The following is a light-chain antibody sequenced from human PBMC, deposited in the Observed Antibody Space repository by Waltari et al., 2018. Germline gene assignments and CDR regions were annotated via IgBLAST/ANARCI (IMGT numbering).Light chain of an antibody. CDR2: WAS. CDR1: QTVLYTSNNTNY. CDR3: QQYYTTPIT. Sequence: DIVMTQSPDYLAVSLGERATLICKSSQTVLYTSNNTNYLAWYQQKPGQPPKQLIYWASTRESGVPDRFSGSGSGTDFTLTISSLQAEDVAVYYCQQYYTTPITFGQGTRLEIK. J-gene: IGKJ5*01. V-gene: IGKV4-1*01.